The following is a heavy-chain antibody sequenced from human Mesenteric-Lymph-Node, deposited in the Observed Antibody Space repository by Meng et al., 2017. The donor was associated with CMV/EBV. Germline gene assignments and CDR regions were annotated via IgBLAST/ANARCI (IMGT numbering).Heavy chain of an antibody. J-gene: IGHJ4*02. D-gene: IGHD2-15*01. V-gene: IGHV4-61*02. CDR2: IYTTGST. Sequence: QVQLQESGPGLVKPSQTLSLTCTVSGDSISSGNNYWSWIRQPAGKGLEWIGRIYTTGSTSYNPSLKSRVTISVDTSKNQFSLTFRSVTAADTAMYYCARASCSGGTCCDPVFYFDYWGRGTLVTVSS. CDR1: GDSISSGNNY. CDR3: ARASCSGGTCCDPVFYFDY.